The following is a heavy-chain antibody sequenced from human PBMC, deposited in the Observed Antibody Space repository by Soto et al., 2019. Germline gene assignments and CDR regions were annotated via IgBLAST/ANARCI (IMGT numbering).Heavy chain of an antibody. CDR2: IWYDGSNK. CDR1: GFTFSSYG. Sequence: GGSLRLSCAASGFTFSSYGMHWVRQAPGKGLEWVAVIWYDGSNKYYADSVKGRFTISRDNSKNTLYLQMNSLRAEDTAVYYCARGRCSSTSCYTNGGPFDYWGQGALVTVSS. J-gene: IGHJ4*02. D-gene: IGHD2-2*02. CDR3: ARGRCSSTSCYTNGGPFDY. V-gene: IGHV3-33*01.